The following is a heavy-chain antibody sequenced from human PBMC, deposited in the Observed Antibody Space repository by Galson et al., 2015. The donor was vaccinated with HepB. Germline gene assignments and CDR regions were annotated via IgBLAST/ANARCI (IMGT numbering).Heavy chain of an antibody. J-gene: IGHJ4*02. CDR2: IYYSGST. CDR3: AGFRRYSSSWHN. V-gene: IGHV4-59*08. D-gene: IGHD6-13*01. Sequence: ETLSLTCTVSGGSISSYYWSWIRQPPGKGLEWIGYIYYSGSTNYNPSLKSRVTISVDTSKNQFSLKLSSVTAADTAVYYCAGFRRYSSSWHNWGQGTLVTVSS. CDR1: GGSISSYY.